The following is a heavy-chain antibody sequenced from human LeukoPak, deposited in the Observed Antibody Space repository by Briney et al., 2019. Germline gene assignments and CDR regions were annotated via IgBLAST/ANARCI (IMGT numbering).Heavy chain of an antibody. J-gene: IGHJ3*02. CDR1: GFPFSTFW. V-gene: IGHV3-7*04. CDR3: ARACGGDCYGAFDI. D-gene: IGHD2-21*02. CDR2: IKQDGSEK. Sequence: GGSLRLSCAASGFPFSTFWMTWVRQAPGKGLEWVANIKQDGSEKYYVDSVKGRFTISRDNAQNSLYLQMNSLRAEDTAVYYCARACGGDCYGAFDIWGQGTMVTVSS.